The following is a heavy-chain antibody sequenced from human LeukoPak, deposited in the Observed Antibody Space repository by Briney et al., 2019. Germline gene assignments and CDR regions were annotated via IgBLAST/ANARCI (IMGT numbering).Heavy chain of an antibody. CDR3: AKASWIQLWSEFDY. CDR1: GFTFSSYA. D-gene: IGHD5-18*01. J-gene: IGHJ4*02. CDR2: ISGSGGST. V-gene: IGHV3-23*01. Sequence: GGSLRLSCAASGFTFSSYAMSWVRQAPGKGLEWVSAISGSGGSTYYADSVKGRFTISRDNSKNTLYLQMNSLRAEDTAAYYCAKASWIQLWSEFDYWAREPWSPSPQ.